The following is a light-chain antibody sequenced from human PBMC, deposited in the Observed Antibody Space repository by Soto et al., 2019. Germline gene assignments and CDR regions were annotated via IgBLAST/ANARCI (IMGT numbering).Light chain of an antibody. Sequence: QSALTQPASVSGSPGQSITISCTGTSSDVGSYKLVSWYQQHPGKAPKLMIYEGSKRPSGVSNRFSGSKSGNTASLTISGLQAEDEADYYCCSYAGSSTFRVFGGGTKVTVL. CDR1: SSDVGSYKL. V-gene: IGLV2-23*03. CDR3: CSYAGSSTFRV. CDR2: EGS. J-gene: IGLJ3*02.